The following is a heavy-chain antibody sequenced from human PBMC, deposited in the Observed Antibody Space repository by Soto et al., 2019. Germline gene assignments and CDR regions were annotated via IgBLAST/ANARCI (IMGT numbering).Heavy chain of an antibody. Sequence: GGSLRLSCAVSGLTLSSYSMNWVRQAPGKGLEWVSSSSSSDTYKYYADSVKGRFTISRDNAKNSVYLQMNSLRAEDSAVYYCARDGSGSYYPNLDFWGQGTLVTVSS. CDR3: ARDGSGSYYPNLDF. D-gene: IGHD3-10*01. CDR1: GLTLSSYS. J-gene: IGHJ4*02. V-gene: IGHV3-21*01. CDR2: SSSSDTYK.